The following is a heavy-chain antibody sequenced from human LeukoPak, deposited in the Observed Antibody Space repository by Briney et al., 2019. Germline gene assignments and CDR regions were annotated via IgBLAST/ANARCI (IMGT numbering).Heavy chain of an antibody. CDR2: IYTSGST. D-gene: IGHD3-16*01. J-gene: IGHJ5*02. CDR1: GDSITSGTYY. Sequence: PSETLSLTCTVSGDSITSGTYYWTWIRQPAGKGLEWIGRIYTSGSTNYNPSLKSRVTISLDTSKNQFSLKLSSVTAADTAVYYCARGSWGSGWFDPWGQGTLVTVSS. CDR3: ARGSWGSGWFDP. V-gene: IGHV4-61*02.